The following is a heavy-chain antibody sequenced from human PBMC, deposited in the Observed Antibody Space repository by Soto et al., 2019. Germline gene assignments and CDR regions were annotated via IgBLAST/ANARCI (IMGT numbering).Heavy chain of an antibody. CDR1: GFIFRSYG. V-gene: IGHV3-23*01. CDR2: ISGSGDSP. D-gene: IGHD7-27*01. J-gene: IGHJ2*01. CDR3: AKATWGYWYFDL. Sequence: GGSLRLSCAASGFIFRSYGMSWVRQAPGKGLEWVSAISGSGDSPYYADSVKGRFTVSRDNSKNTLYLQMTSLRAEDTAVYYCAKATWGYWYFDLWGRGTLVTVSS.